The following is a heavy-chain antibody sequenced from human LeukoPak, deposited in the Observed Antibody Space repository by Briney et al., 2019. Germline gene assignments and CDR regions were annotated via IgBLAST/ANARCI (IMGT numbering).Heavy chain of an antibody. CDR2: IYYSGST. CDR3: ARGYSSSWSAEYFQH. Sequence: SETLSLTCTVSGGSISSGGYYWSWIRQHPGKGLEWIGYIYYSGSTYYNPSLKSRVTISVDTSKNQFSLKLSSVTAADTAVYYCARGYSSSWSAEYFQHRGQGTLVTVSS. V-gene: IGHV4-31*03. CDR1: GGSISSGGYY. D-gene: IGHD6-13*01. J-gene: IGHJ1*01.